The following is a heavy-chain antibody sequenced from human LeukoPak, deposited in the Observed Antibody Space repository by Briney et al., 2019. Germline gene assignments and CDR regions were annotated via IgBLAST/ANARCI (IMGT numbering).Heavy chain of an antibody. D-gene: IGHD2-2*01. CDR3: ARGRNCSSTSCYYLYYYYMDV. CDR1: GFTFDDYG. J-gene: IGHJ6*03. Sequence: GGSLRLSCAASGFTFDDYGMSWVRQAPGKGLEWVSGVNWNGGSTGYADSVKGRFTISRDNAKNSLYLQMNSLRAEDTALYYCARGRNCSSTSCYYLYYYYMDVWGKGTMVTVSS. V-gene: IGHV3-20*04. CDR2: VNWNGGST.